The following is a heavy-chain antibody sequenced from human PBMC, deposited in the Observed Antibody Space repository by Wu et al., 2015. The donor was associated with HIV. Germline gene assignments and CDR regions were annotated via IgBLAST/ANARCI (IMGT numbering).Heavy chain of an antibody. CDR3: AASSYDILTGYRPYFDY. D-gene: IGHD3-9*01. CDR2: IIPIFGTA. CDR1: GGTFNSFA. Sequence: QVQVVQSGPEMKRPGSSVKVSCKASGGTFNSFAVSWVRQVPGQGLEWLGGIIPIFGTANYAQKFQGRVTITTDESTSTAYMELSSLRSEDTAVYYCAASSYDILTGYRPYFDYWGQGTLVTVSS. J-gene: IGHJ4*02. V-gene: IGHV1-69*05.